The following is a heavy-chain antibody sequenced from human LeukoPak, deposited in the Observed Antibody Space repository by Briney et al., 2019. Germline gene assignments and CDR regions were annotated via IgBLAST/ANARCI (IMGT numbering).Heavy chain of an antibody. D-gene: IGHD3-10*01. J-gene: IGHJ5*02. CDR2: IKQDGSEK. CDR3: ARDAPPLFP. V-gene: IGHV3-7*01. CDR1: GFTFSSYW. Sequence: GGSLRLSCAASGFTFSSYWTSWVRQAPGKGLEWVANIKQDGSEKYYVDSVKGRFTISRDNAKNSLYLQMNSLRAEDTAVYYCARDAPPLFPWGQGTLVTVSS.